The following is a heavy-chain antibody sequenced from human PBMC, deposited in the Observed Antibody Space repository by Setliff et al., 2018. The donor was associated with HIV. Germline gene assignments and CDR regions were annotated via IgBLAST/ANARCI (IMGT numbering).Heavy chain of an antibody. D-gene: IGHD5-18*01. CDR1: GHTFTNVD. Sequence: ASVKVSCKAFGHTFTNVDIHWLRRATGQGLEWMGWMNPNTGVSGYALKFQARVTMTRDTSISTAYMELSSLTSEDTAVYYCARDQSAQSVYTAYSYEGRDYMDVWGKGTTVTVSS. V-gene: IGHV1-8*01. CDR3: ARDQSAQSVYTAYSYEGRDYMDV. CDR2: MNPNTGVS. J-gene: IGHJ6*03.